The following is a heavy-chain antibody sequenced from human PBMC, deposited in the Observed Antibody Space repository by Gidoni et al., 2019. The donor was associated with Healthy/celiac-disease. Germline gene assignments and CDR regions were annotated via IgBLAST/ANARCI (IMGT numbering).Heavy chain of an antibody. Sequence: EVQLLESGGGLVQPGGSMRLSCAASGFTFSSYAMSWVRQAPGKGLEWVSGISDSGGSTNYADSVKGRFTISRDNSKNTLYLQMNSLRVDDTAVYYCAKDWGTVLVVDYFDHWGQGTLVTVSS. CDR2: ISDSGGST. CDR1: GFTFSSYA. D-gene: IGHD2-8*02. CDR3: AKDWGTVLVVDYFDH. V-gene: IGHV3-23*01. J-gene: IGHJ4*02.